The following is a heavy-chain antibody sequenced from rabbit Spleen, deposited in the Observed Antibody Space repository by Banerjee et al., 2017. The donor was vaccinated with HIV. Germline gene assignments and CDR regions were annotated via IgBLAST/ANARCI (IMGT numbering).Heavy chain of an antibody. CDR3: ARVGGVGVYGYATL. D-gene: IGHD6-1*01. CDR2: IDVSGGGRF. CDR1: GFSFSSTDW. V-gene: IGHV1S45*01. J-gene: IGHJ6*01. Sequence: QEQLEESGGDLVKPEGSLTLTCTASGFSFSSTDWICWVRQAPGKGLEWIACIDVSGGGRFYYASWAKGRFTISKSSSTTVTLQMTSLTAADTATYFCARVGGVGVYGYATLWGQGTLVTVS.